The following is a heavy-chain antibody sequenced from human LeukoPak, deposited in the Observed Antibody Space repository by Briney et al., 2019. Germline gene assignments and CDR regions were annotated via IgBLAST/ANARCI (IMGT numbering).Heavy chain of an antibody. CDR2: IWYDGSNK. V-gene: IGHV3-33*01. D-gene: IGHD2-15*01. Sequence: PGGSLRLSCAASGFTFSSYGMHWVRQAPSKGLEWVAVIWYDGSNKYYADSVKGRFTISRDNSKNTLYLQMNSLRAEDTAAYYCAREYCSGGSCYWFDPWGQGTLVTVSS. CDR3: AREYCSGGSCYWFDP. J-gene: IGHJ5*02. CDR1: GFTFSSYG.